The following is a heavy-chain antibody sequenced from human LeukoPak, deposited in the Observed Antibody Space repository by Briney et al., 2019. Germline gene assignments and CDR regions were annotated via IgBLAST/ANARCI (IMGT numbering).Heavy chain of an antibody. V-gene: IGHV3-23*01. CDR3: AKDPSSPDY. Sequence: GGSLRLSCAASGFTFSSYAMSWVHQAPGKGLEWVSAISGSGGSTYFADSVKGRFTISRDNSKNTLYLQMNSLRAEDTGIYYCAKDPSSPDYWGQGTLVTVSS. CDR1: GFTFSSYA. J-gene: IGHJ4*02. CDR2: ISGSGGST. D-gene: IGHD2-2*01.